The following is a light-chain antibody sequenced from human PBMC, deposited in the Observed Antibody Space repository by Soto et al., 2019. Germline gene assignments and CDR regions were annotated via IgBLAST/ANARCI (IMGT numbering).Light chain of an antibody. CDR2: GAS. J-gene: IGKJ1*01. V-gene: IGKV3-15*01. CDR3: LQYNNWPLWT. CDR1: QSITSN. Sequence: EIVMTQSPATLSVSPGERATLSCRASQSITSNLAWYQQKPGQAPRLLIYGASTRATGIPARFSGSGSGTEFTLTISSLQSEDFAAYYCLQYNNWPLWTFGQGTKVEIK.